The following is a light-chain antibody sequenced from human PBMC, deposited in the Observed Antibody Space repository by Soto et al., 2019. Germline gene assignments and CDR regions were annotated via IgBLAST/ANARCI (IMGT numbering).Light chain of an antibody. Sequence: EIVLTQSPGTLSLSPGERATLSCRASQSVSSSYLAWYQQKPGQAPRLLIYGASSRATGIPDRFSGSGSGTDFTLTISRLEPEDFAVCYCQQYDSSQWTFGQGTKVEIK. CDR3: QQYDSSQWT. CDR1: QSVSSSY. CDR2: GAS. J-gene: IGKJ1*01. V-gene: IGKV3-20*01.